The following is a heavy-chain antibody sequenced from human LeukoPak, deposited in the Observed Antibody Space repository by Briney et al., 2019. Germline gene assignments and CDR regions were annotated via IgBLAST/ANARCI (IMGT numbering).Heavy chain of an antibody. D-gene: IGHD2-15*01. J-gene: IGHJ6*03. CDR1: EFTFSSYA. CDR3: ARSPVVAATLIFDYYMDV. Sequence: PGGSLRLSCAASEFTFSSYAMHWVRQAPGKGLEWVAVISYGGSNKYYADSVKGRFTISRDNSKNTLYLQMNSLRAEDTAVYYCARSPVVAATLIFDYYMDVWGKGTTATVSS. CDR2: ISYGGSNK. V-gene: IGHV3-30*04.